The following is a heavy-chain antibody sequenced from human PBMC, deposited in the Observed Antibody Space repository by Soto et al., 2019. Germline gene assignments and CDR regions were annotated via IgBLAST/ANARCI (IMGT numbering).Heavy chain of an antibody. V-gene: IGHV4-31*08. CDR3: ASCRDIYGAFCAHFDY. J-gene: IGHJ4*02. CDR2: IYYSGST. CDR1: GGSISSGGYY. Sequence: SETLSLTCTVSGGSISSGGYYWSWIRQHPGKGLEWIGYIYYSGSTYYNPSLKSRVTINPDTSKNQISLQLNSVTPEDTAVYYCASCRDIYGAFCAHFDYWGLGILVTVSS. D-gene: IGHD5-12*01.